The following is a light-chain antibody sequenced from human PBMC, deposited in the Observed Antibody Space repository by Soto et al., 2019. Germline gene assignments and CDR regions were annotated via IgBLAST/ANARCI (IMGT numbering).Light chain of an antibody. CDR1: QSVSSSY. CDR3: QQYNNWPPGVT. CDR2: RAS. V-gene: IGKV3D-15*01. Sequence: IVMTQSPATLSVSPGERATLSCRASQSVSSSYLAWYQQKPGQAPKVLIYRASSRATGIPDRFSGSGSGTEFTLTISSLQSGDFAVYYCQQYNNWPPGVTFGQGTRLEIK. J-gene: IGKJ5*01.